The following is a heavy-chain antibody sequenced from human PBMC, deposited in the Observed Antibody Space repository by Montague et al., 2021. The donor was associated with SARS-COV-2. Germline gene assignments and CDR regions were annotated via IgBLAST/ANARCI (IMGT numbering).Heavy chain of an antibody. V-gene: IGHV3-30*09. CDR1: RLPFNGYA. J-gene: IGHJ4*01. CDR3: AREGYRSGSFYIDY. CDR2: ISHDESNH. Sequence: SLRPSCAASRLPFNGYAMHWVRQAPGKGLEWLTFISHDESNHRYADSVKGRFAISRDNSKNTLYLQMDSLGPEDTAVYYCAREGYRSGSFYIDYWGQGTLVTVSS. D-gene: IGHD1-26*01.